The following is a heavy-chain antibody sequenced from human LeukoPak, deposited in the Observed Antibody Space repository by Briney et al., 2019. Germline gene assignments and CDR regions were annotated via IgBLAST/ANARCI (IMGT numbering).Heavy chain of an antibody. D-gene: IGHD6-13*01. CDR2: IWYDGSNK. Sequence: PGGSLRLSCAASGFTFSSYGMHWVRQAPGKGLEWVAVIWYDGSNKYYAASVKGRFTISRDNSKNTLYLQMNSLRAEDTAVYYCAREGQRPGIAAAGTYNWFDPWGQGTLVTVSS. V-gene: IGHV3-33*01. CDR1: GFTFSSYG. J-gene: IGHJ5*02. CDR3: AREGQRPGIAAAGTYNWFDP.